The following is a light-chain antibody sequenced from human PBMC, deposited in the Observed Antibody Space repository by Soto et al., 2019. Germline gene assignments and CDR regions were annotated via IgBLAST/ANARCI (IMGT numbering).Light chain of an antibody. V-gene: IGKV3-11*01. CDR2: DAS. CDR1: QSVSSY. CDR3: QQRSNWPLVT. J-gene: IGKJ3*01. Sequence: EIVLTQSPATLSLSPGERATLSCRASQSVSSYLAWYQQKAGQAPRLLIYDASNRATGIPARFSGSGSGTDFTLTISSLEPEDFAVYYCQQRSNWPLVTFGPGTKVEIK.